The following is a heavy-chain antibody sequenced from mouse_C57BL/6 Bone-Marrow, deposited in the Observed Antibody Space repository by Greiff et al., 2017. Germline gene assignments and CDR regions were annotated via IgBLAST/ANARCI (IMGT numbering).Heavy chain of an antibody. V-gene: IGHV1-52*01. CDR1: GYTFTSYW. D-gene: IGHD1-1*01. CDR2: IDPSNSET. J-gene: IGHJ3*01. Sequence: QVHVKQPGAELVRPGSSVKLSCKASGYTFTSYWMHWVKQRPIQGLEWIGNIDPSNSETHYNQKFKDKVTLTVDKSSSTAYMQLSSLTSEDSAVYYCARSTTVVEDWFAYWGQGTLVTVSA. CDR3: ARSTTVVEDWFAY.